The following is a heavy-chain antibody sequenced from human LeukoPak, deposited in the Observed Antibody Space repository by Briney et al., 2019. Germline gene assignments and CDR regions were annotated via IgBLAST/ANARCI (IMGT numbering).Heavy chain of an antibody. V-gene: IGHV4-39*01. CDR1: GGSISSSSFY. Sequence: SETLSLTCTVSGGSISSSSFYWGWIRQPPGKGLEWIGSIYYSGGPYYNPSLKSRVTISVDTSKNQFSLRLSSVTAADTAVYYCARQKAEQWLVLYYWGQGTLVTVSS. CDR3: ARQKAEQWLVLYY. J-gene: IGHJ4*02. D-gene: IGHD6-19*01. CDR2: IYYSGGP.